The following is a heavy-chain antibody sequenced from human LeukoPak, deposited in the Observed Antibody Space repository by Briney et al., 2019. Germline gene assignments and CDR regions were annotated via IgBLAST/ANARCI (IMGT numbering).Heavy chain of an antibody. Sequence: GRSLRLSCGASGFSFSTYGMSWVRHGPGKGLEGVEAISGRGGSTYYAASVKGRFIISRDNSKNALYLQMNSLRAEDTAVYSCAKGDWLDDWGQGTLVTVSS. CDR1: GFSFSTYG. D-gene: IGHD2-21*01. V-gene: IGHV3-23*01. J-gene: IGHJ4*02. CDR3: AKGDWLDD. CDR2: ISGRGGST.